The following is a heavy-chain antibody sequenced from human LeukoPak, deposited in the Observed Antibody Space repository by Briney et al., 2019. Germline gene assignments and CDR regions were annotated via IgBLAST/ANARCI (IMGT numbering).Heavy chain of an antibody. Sequence: ASVKVSCKASGYTFSGHYIHWVRQAPGQGLEWMGWINPNSGDTDYAQKFQGRVTMTGDTSISTAYMELSRLRSDDTALYYCARDATSGYYYYYMDVWGKGTTVTVSS. CDR3: ARDATSGYYYYYMDV. J-gene: IGHJ6*03. CDR2: INPNSGDT. CDR1: GYTFSGHY. V-gene: IGHV1-2*02. D-gene: IGHD3-3*01.